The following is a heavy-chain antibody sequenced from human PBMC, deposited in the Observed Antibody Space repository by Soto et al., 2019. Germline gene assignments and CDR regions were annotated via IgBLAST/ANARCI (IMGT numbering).Heavy chain of an antibody. Sequence: SQTLSLTCAISGDSVSSNNAAWNWIRQSPSRGLEWLGRTYYRSKWYNDYAVSVKSRITINPDTSKNQFSLQLNSVTPADTAVYYCPRGLGGYRHNWFDPWGQGTPVTVSS. CDR3: PRGLGGYRHNWFDP. V-gene: IGHV6-1*01. D-gene: IGHD3-16*02. J-gene: IGHJ5*02. CDR1: GDSVSSNNAA. CDR2: TYYRSKWYN.